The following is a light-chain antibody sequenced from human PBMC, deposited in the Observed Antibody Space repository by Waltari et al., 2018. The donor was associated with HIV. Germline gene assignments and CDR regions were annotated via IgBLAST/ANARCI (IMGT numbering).Light chain of an antibody. CDR2: KAS. V-gene: IGKV1-5*03. J-gene: IGKJ1*01. CDR1: QNINKY. CDR3: QQYNTYPRT. Sequence: DIQMTQSPSTLSASVGDRVTLTCRASQNINKYLAWCQQKPGKAPNLLIYKASSLESGVPSRFSGSGSGTDFTLTISSLQPDDFATYYCQQYNTYPRTFGQGTKVEIK.